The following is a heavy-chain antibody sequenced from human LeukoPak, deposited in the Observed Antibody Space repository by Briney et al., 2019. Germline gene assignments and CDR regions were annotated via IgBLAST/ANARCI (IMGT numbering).Heavy chain of an antibody. V-gene: IGHV3-21*01. CDR2: ISSSSYI. J-gene: IGHJ5*02. CDR1: GFTFSSYS. CDR3: ARVMTTVTNGWFDP. Sequence: GGSLRLSCAASGFTFSSYSMNWVRQAPGKGLEWVSSISSSSYIYYADSVKGRFTISRDNAKNSLYLQMNSLRAEDTAVHYCARVMTTVTNGWFDPWGQGTLVTVSS. D-gene: IGHD4-17*01.